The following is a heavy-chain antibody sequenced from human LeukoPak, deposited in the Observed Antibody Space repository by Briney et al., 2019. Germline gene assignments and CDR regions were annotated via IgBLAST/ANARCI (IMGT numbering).Heavy chain of an antibody. CDR2: ISPSDSYT. D-gene: IGHD6-13*01. J-gene: IGHJ4*02. CDR3: ARHRIAAAANDY. CDR1: GYSFTSYW. V-gene: IGHV5-10-1*01. Sequence: GESLKISCQGSGYSFTSYWISWVRQMPGKGLEWMGRISPSDSYTNYSPSFQGHVTISADKSISTAYLQWSSLKASDTAVYYCARHRIAAAANDYWGQGTLVTVSS.